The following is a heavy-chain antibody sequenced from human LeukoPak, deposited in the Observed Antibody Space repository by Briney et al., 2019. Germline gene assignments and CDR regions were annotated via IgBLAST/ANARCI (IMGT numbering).Heavy chain of an antibody. Sequence: PGGSLRLSCAASGFTFSSYAMHWVRQAPGKGLEWVAVISYDGSNKYYADSVKGRFTTSRDNSKNTLYLRMNSLRAEDTALYYCAKDITPLPSYAFDIWGQGTMVTVSS. CDR1: GFTFSSYA. CDR3: AKDITPLPSYAFDI. D-gene: IGHD3-10*01. V-gene: IGHV3-30-3*01. CDR2: ISYDGSNK. J-gene: IGHJ3*02.